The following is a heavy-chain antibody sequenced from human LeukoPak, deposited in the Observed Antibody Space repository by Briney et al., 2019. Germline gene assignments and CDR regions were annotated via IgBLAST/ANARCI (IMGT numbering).Heavy chain of an antibody. CDR1: GFTFSGYE. J-gene: IGHJ6*03. CDR3: ARDDAVAGREYMDV. Sequence: LAGGSLRLSCAAAGFTFSGYEMNWVRQAPGKGLELVSYISSGGSSFTTIYYEDSVKGRFTISRDNAKNSLYLQMNSLRAEDTAVYYCARDDAVAGREYMDVWGKGTTVTVSS. V-gene: IGHV3-48*03. D-gene: IGHD6-19*01. CDR2: ISSGGSSFTTI.